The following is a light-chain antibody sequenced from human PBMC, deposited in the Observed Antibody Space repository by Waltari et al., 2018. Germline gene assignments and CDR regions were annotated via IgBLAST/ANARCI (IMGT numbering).Light chain of an antibody. CDR2: DVS. CDR3: CSYAGSYTFYV. V-gene: IGLV2-11*01. CDR1: SSDVGGYNY. Sequence: QAALTQPRPASGSPGQSVTITCTGTSSDVGGYNYVSWYQQQPGKAPKLMIYDVSKRPSGVHDRFSCSKSGNTASLTMSERQAEDEADYYCCSYAGSYTFYVFGTGTKVTVL. J-gene: IGLJ1*01.